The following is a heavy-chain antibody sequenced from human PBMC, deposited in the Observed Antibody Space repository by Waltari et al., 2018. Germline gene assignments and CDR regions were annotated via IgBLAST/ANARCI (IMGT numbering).Heavy chain of an antibody. CDR2: IIPIFGTE. J-gene: IGHJ4*02. V-gene: IGHV1-69*01. CDR1: GGTFSSSA. D-gene: IGHD4-17*01. Sequence: QVQLVQSGAEVKKPGSSVNVSCKASGGTFSSSAISWVRQAPGQGLEWMGGIIPIFGTENYAQKFQGRVTITADESTSTAYMELSSLRSEDTAVYYCGAVTTKPPGYFDYWGQGTLVTVSS. CDR3: GAVTTKPPGYFDY.